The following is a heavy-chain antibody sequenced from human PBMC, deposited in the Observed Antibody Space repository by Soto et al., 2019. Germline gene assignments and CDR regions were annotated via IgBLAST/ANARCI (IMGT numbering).Heavy chain of an antibody. Sequence: GGSLRLSYAASGFTFSSYAMSWVRQAPGKGLEWVSAISGSGGSTYYADSVKGRFTISRDNSKNTLYLQMNSLRAEDTAVYYCAKAGHIVLAAICPRRDNWFDPWGQGTLVTVSS. CDR2: ISGSGGST. CDR3: AKAGHIVLAAICPRRDNWFDP. V-gene: IGHV3-23*01. D-gene: IGHD2-8*02. J-gene: IGHJ5*02. CDR1: GFTFSSYA.